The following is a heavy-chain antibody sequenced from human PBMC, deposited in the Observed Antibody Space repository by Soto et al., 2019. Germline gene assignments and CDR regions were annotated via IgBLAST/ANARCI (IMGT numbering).Heavy chain of an antibody. V-gene: IGHV3-11*01. J-gene: IGHJ5*02. CDR2: ISSSGASI. D-gene: IGHD6-13*01. Sequence: PGGSLRLSCAASGFTFSDYYMSWIRQAPGKGLEWVSYISSSGASIYYADSVKGRFTISGDNAENSLSLQMNSLRAEDTAVYYCVRGGWSSSGGIAASWGQGTLVTVSS. CDR1: GFTFSDYY. CDR3: VRGGWSSSGGIAAS.